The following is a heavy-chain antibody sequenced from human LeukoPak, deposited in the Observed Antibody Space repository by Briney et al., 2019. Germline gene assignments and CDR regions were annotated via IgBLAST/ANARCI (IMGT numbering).Heavy chain of an antibody. CDR3: AKDPCRGYSYGYTSNPRLCAFDY. D-gene: IGHD5-18*01. CDR2: ISYDGSNQ. J-gene: IGHJ4*02. Sequence: PGRSLRLSCAASGYTFSSYGMHWVRQAPGKGLEWVAVISYDGSNQYYAYSVKGRFTISRDNSKNTLYLQVNSLRDEDTALYYCAKDPCRGYSYGYTSNPRLCAFDYWGQGTLVTVSS. CDR1: GYTFSSYG. V-gene: IGHV3-30*18.